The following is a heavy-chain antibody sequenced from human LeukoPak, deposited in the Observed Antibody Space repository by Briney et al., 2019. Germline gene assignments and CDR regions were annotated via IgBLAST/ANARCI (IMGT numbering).Heavy chain of an antibody. J-gene: IGHJ4*02. CDR3: ARVRGSGWGYFDY. V-gene: IGHV4-61*02. CDR1: GDSISHGDKY. CDR2: IYGNGRY. D-gene: IGHD6-19*01. Sequence: SQTLSLTCTVSGDSISHGDKYWTWIRQPAGKPLEWIGRIYGNGRYNYNPSLGSRVTLSLDTSKNQFSLELASVTAADTAVYYCARVRGSGWGYFDYWGQGTLVTVSS.